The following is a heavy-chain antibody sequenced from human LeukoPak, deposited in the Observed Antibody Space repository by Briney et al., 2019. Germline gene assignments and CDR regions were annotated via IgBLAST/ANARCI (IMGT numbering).Heavy chain of an antibody. CDR3: TSGYDKGAY. J-gene: IGHJ4*02. V-gene: IGHV3-49*04. CDR2: IRSKAYGGTT. D-gene: IGHD3-22*01. CDR1: GFTFGDYA. Sequence: GGSLRLSCTASGFTFGDYAMSWVRQAPGKGLEWVGFIRSKAYGGTTEYAASVKGRFTISRDDSKSIAYLQMNSLKTEDTAVYYCTSGYDKGAYWGQGTLVTVSS.